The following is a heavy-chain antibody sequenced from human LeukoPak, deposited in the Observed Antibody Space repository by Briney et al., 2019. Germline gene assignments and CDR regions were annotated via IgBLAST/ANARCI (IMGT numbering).Heavy chain of an antibody. D-gene: IGHD7-27*01. J-gene: IGHJ4*02. CDR2: IYSGGST. Sequence: GGSLRLSCAASGITVSSNYMSWVRQAPGKGLEWVSVIYSGGSTYYADSVKGRFTISRDNSKNTLYLQMNGLRAEDTAVYYCARALTGAEDYWGQGILVTVSS. CDR3: ARALTGAEDY. V-gene: IGHV3-66*01. CDR1: GITVSSNY.